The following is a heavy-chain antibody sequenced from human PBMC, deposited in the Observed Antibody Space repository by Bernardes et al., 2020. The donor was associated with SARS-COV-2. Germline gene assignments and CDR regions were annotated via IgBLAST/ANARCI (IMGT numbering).Heavy chain of an antibody. J-gene: IGHJ4*02. CDR3: ARGLPSYIVVVPAAIRKLFDY. CDR2: LNHSGRT. CDR1: GGSFRGSY. Sequence: SETLTLTCAVYGGSFRGSYWSWIRQPPGQGLAWIGELNHSGRTHYNPSLKSRVTISVDTSKNQFSLKLSSVTAADTAVYYCARGLPSYIVVVPAAIRKLFDYWGQGSLVTVSA. V-gene: IGHV4-34*01. D-gene: IGHD2-2*02.